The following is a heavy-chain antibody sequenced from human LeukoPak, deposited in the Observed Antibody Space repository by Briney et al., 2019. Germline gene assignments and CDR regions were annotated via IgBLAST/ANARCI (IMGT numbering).Heavy chain of an antibody. D-gene: IGHD6-13*01. CDR1: GYTFVDYG. Sequence: ASVKVSCKASGYTFVDYGISWVRQAPGQGLEWMGWMGVYSGNTNYGQKFQGRVTMTTDTSTTTAYLELRSLRSDDTAVYFCARGVFSSSWTRGKYFFDHWGQGTLVTVSS. J-gene: IGHJ4*02. CDR2: MGVYSGNT. V-gene: IGHV1-18*01. CDR3: ARGVFSSSWTRGKYFFDH.